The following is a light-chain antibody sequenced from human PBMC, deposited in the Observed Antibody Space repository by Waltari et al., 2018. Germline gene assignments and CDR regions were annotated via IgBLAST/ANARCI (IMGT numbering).Light chain of an antibody. Sequence: QSALTQPASVSGSPGQSITISCTGTSRDVGGYNLVPWYQQHPGKAPKPMIYEGSKRPSGVSNRFSGSKSGNTASLTISGLQAEDEADYYCCSYAGSGTMVFGGGTKLTVL. V-gene: IGLV2-23*01. CDR2: EGS. J-gene: IGLJ2*01. CDR3: CSYAGSGTMV. CDR1: SRDVGGYNL.